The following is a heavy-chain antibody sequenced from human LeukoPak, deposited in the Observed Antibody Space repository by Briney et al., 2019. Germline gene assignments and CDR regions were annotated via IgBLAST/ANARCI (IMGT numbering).Heavy chain of an antibody. CDR1: GGSISSYY. CDR3: AREIGSYYTPTDAFDI. Sequence: KASETLSLTCTVSGGSISSYYWSWIRQPPGKGLEWIGYIYYSGSNNYNPSLKSRVTISVHTPKNQFSLKLSSVTAADTAVYYCAREIGSYYTPTDAFDIWGQGTTVTVSS. V-gene: IGHV4-59*01. J-gene: IGHJ3*02. D-gene: IGHD1-26*01. CDR2: IYYSGSN.